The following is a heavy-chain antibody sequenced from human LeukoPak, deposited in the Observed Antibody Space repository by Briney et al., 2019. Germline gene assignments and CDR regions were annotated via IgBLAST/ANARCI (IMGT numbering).Heavy chain of an antibody. J-gene: IGHJ4*02. D-gene: IGHD6-19*01. CDR2: IKPDGSET. CDR3: AGPPQAGPFDY. V-gene: IGHV3-7*01. CDR1: GFIFSNYW. Sequence: PGGSLRLSCAASGFIFSNYWMSWVRQAPGEGLEWVANIKPDGSETNYVDSLKGRFTTSRDNAKNSVYLQMNRMRAEDTAVYYCAGPPQAGPFDYWGEGVLVSVSS.